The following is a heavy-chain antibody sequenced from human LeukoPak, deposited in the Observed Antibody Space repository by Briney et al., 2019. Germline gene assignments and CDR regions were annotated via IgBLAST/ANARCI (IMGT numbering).Heavy chain of an antibody. CDR1: GFTVSSNY. J-gene: IGHJ4*02. V-gene: IGHV3-66*01. D-gene: IGHD5-12*01. Sequence: GGSLRLSCAASGFTVSSNYMSWVRQAPGKGLEWVSVIYSGGSTYYADSVKGRFTISRDNSKNTLYLQMNSLRAEDTAVYYCARGYSGYDSQTPFDYWGQGTLVTVSS. CDR2: IYSGGST. CDR3: ARGYSGYDSQTPFDY.